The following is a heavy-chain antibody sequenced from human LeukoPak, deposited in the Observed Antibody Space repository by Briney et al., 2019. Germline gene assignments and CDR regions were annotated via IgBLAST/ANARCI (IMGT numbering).Heavy chain of an antibody. J-gene: IGHJ5*02. V-gene: IGHV1-18*01. Sequence: ASVKVSCKASGYTFTTYGISWVRQAPGQRLEWMGWIRAYNGNTNYAQKIQGRVTMTTDTSTSTAYMELRSLRSDDTAVYYCARALGNYDFWSGYPPPNWFDPWGQGTLVTVSS. CDR3: ARALGNYDFWSGYPPPNWFDP. D-gene: IGHD3-3*01. CDR1: GYTFTTYG. CDR2: IRAYNGNT.